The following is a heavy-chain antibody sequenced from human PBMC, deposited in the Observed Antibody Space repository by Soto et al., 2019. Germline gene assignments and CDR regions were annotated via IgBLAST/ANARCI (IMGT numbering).Heavy chain of an antibody. CDR2: IIPIIGII. D-gene: IGHD4-4*01. Sequence: QVQLVQSGAEVKKPGSSVKVSCKASGGTFSTYTITWMRQAPGQGLEWMGRIIPIIGIINYAQKFQGRVTISADKFTGTAYMELTGLRSDDTAVYYCEGDPDSHYNDSHASSYPWGQGTLVTVSS. J-gene: IGHJ5*02. V-gene: IGHV1-69*08. CDR1: GGTFSTYT. CDR3: EGDPDSHYNDSHASSYP.